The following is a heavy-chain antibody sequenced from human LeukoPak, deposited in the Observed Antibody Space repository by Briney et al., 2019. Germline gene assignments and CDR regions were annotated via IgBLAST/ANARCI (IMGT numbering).Heavy chain of an antibody. CDR1: GFTFSSYE. D-gene: IGHD7-27*01. CDR2: ISSSGSTI. V-gene: IGHV3-48*03. Sequence: GGSLRLSCAASGFTFSSYEMNWVRQAPGKGLEWVSYISSSGSTIYYADSVKGRFTISRDNAKNSLYLQMNSLRAEDTAVYYCASRRTGNFDYWGQGTLVTVSS. J-gene: IGHJ4*02. CDR3: ASRRTGNFDY.